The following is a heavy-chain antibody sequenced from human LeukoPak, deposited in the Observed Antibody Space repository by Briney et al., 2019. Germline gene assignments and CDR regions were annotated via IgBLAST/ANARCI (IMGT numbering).Heavy chain of an antibody. Sequence: SETLSLTCTVSGGSISSYYWSWVRQPPGKGLEWIGYIYYSGSTNYNPSLKSRVTISVDTSKNQFSLKLSSVTAADTAVYYCAREKVDAFDIWGQGTMVTVSS. J-gene: IGHJ3*02. CDR2: IYYSGST. V-gene: IGHV4-59*01. CDR3: AREKVDAFDI. CDR1: GGSISSYY.